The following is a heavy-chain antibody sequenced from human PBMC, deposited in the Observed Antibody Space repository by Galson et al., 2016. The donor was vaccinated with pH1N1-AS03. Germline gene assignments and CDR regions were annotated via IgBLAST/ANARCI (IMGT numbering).Heavy chain of an antibody. CDR1: GFTFNIYA. Sequence: LRLSCAASGFTFNIYAMTWVRQAPGKGLEWIATVSARGTTYHNPSLDSRLTISLDTSKNHFSLTLTSVTAADTAMYYCARDRRDCSGGSCSQDGWFDPWGQGTLVVVSS. J-gene: IGHJ5*02. D-gene: IGHD2-15*01. CDR2: VSARGTT. CDR3: ARDRRDCSGGSCSQDGWFDP. V-gene: IGHV4-59*12.